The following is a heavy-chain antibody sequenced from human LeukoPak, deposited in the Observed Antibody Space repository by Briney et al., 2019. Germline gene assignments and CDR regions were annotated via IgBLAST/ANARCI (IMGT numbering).Heavy chain of an antibody. CDR2: ISAYNGNT. CDR3: ARDQSGYSSSLY. CDR1: GYTFTGYY. V-gene: IGHV1-18*04. J-gene: IGHJ4*02. D-gene: IGHD6-13*01. Sequence: ASVKVSCKASGYTFTGYYMHWVRQAPGQGLEWMGWISAYNGNTNYAQKLQGRVTMTTDTSTSTAYMELRSLRSDDTAVYYCARDQSGYSSSLYWGQGTLVTVSS.